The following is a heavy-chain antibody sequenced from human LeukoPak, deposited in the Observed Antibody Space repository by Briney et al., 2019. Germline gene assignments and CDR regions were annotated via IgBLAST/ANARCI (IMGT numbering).Heavy chain of an antibody. D-gene: IGHD3-10*01. CDR3: ARDLSGTLLWFGELSSWFDP. CDR2: IYYSGST. Sequence: PSEALSLTCTVSGGSISSSSYYWGWIRQPPGKGLEWIGSIYYSGSTYYNPSLKSRVTISVDTSKNQFSLKLSSVTAADTAVYYCARDLSGTLLWFGELSSWFDPWGQGTLVTVSS. V-gene: IGHV4-39*07. J-gene: IGHJ5*02. CDR1: GGSISSSSYY.